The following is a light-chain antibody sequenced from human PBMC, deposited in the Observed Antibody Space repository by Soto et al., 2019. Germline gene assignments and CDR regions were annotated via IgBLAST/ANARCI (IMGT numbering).Light chain of an antibody. CDR2: WAS. V-gene: IGKV4-1*01. Sequence: DIVMTQSPDSLAVSLGERATINCKSSQSVLYSSNNKNYLAWYQQKPGQPPKLLIYWASTRESGVPDRFSGSGSGTDFTLTISSLQAEDVAVYYCQQYYSTPLPFGGGTKVDIK. J-gene: IGKJ4*01. CDR3: QQYYSTPLP. CDR1: QSVLYSSNNKNY.